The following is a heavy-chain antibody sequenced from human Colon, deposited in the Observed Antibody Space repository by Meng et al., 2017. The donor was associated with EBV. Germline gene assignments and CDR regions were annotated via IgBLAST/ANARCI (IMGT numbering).Heavy chain of an antibody. CDR3: ARVGQWLPIDY. CDR2: TSHSGST. CDR1: GGSISRSDW. Sequence: QVQLQESGPGRVKPSATLSLTCAVSGGSISRSDWWSWVRQPPGKGLEWIGETSHSGSTNYNPSLKSRVTISVDKSKNQFSLNLSSVTAADTAVYYCARVGQWLPIDYWGQGTLVNVSS. V-gene: IGHV4-4*02. J-gene: IGHJ4*02. D-gene: IGHD6-19*01.